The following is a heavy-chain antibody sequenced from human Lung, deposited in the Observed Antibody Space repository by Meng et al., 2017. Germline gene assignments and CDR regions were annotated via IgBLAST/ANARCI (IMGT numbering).Heavy chain of an antibody. CDR1: GCTFSNYS. J-gene: IGHJ4*02. CDR3: ARVETVGDDTGDF. CDR2: SSCDSSYI. D-gene: IGHD1-26*01. Sequence: EVQLGESGGGLVTPGGSLRLSCAASGCTFSNYSMNWLRQAPGKGVEWVSISSCDSSYIFEADSVKGRFTVSRENAKKSLYVQRSSRSPEETAVFYWARVETVGDDTGDFWGQGTLVTVSS. V-gene: IGHV3-21*01.